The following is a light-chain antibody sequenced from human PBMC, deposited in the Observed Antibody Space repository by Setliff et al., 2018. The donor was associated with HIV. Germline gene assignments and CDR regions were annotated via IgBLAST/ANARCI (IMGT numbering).Light chain of an antibody. CDR2: NVI. CDR3: CSYTRTSTAV. CDR1: NSDVGGYNY. Sequence: QSALAQPRSVSGSPGQSVTISCTGSNSDVGGYNYVSWYQQHSGKATKLIIYNVIKRPSGVPDRFSGSKSGNTASLTISGLQAEDEADYYCCSYTRTSTAVFGTGTKVTVL. V-gene: IGLV2-11*01. J-gene: IGLJ1*01.